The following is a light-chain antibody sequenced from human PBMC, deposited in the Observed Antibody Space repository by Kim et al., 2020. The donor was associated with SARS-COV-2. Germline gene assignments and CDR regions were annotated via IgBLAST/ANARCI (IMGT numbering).Light chain of an antibody. CDR3: QQYNTYPIT. J-gene: IGKJ5*01. CDR2: KAS. CDR1: QSISRW. V-gene: IGKV1-5*03. Sequence: ASGGESVTITCRASQSISRWLVWYQQKPGKAPEHLIYKASALGSGVPSRFSGSGAGTEFILSISGLQPDDFATYYCQQYNTYPITFGQGTRLEIK.